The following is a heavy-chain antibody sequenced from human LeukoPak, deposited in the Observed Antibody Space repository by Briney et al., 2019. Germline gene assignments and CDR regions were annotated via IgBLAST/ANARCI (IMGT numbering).Heavy chain of an antibody. J-gene: IGHJ3*02. CDR3: ARVPYGGNSYAFDI. D-gene: IGHD4-23*01. V-gene: IGHV4-34*01. CDR2: INHSGST. CDR1: GGSFSGYY. Sequence: NPSETLSLTCAVYGGSFSGYYWSWIRQPPGKGLEWIGEINHSGSTNYNPSLKSRVTISVDTSKNQFSLKLSSETAADTAVYYCARVPYGGNSYAFDIWGQGTMVTVSS.